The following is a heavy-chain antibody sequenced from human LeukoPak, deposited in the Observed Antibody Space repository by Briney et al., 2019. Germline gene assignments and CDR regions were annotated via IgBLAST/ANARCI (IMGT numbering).Heavy chain of an antibody. Sequence: PSETLSLTCTVSGDSFSSSSYSWAWIRQPPGKGLEWIGNIYYSGSTYYNPSLKSRVTFSVDTSKDQFSLKLGSVTAADTAVYYCAREDLFYGTSGYFNFWGQGTLVTVTS. CDR2: IYYSGST. CDR3: AREDLFYGTSGYFNF. CDR1: GDSFSSSSYS. J-gene: IGHJ4*02. D-gene: IGHD3-22*01. V-gene: IGHV4-39*07.